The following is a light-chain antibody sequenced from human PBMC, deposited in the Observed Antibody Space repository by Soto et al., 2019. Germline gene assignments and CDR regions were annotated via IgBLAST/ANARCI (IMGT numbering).Light chain of an antibody. CDR3: LQHHTYPYT. V-gene: IGKV1-17*03. CDR1: QEIGHF. Sequence: DVPMTQSPSAMSASIGDRVTITCRASQEIGHFLAWFQQRPGKAPERLIHDTPTLQSGVPSRFGGSGSGTAFSLTINTLKPEASATYYCLQHHTYPYTFGQGNKLEIK. J-gene: IGKJ2*01. CDR2: DTP.